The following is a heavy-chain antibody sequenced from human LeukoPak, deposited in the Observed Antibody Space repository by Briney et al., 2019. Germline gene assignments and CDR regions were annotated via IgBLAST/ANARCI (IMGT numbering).Heavy chain of an antibody. V-gene: IGHV4-34*01. Sequence: KASETLSLTCAVYGGSFSGYYWSWIRQPPGKGLEWIGEINHSGSTNYNPSLKSRVTISVDTSKNQFSLKLSSVTAADTAVYYCAREPTLLWFGVTYNWFDPWGQGTLVTVSS. J-gene: IGHJ5*02. CDR2: INHSGST. CDR1: GGSFSGYY. D-gene: IGHD3-10*01. CDR3: AREPTLLWFGVTYNWFDP.